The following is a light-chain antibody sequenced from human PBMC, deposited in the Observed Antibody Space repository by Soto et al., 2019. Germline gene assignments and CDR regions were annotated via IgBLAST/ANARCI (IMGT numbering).Light chain of an antibody. CDR3: GTWDNSLSAGA. V-gene: IGLV1-51*01. Sequence: QSVLTQPPSVSAGPGQKVTISCSGSSSNIGNNYVSWYQQLPGTAPKLLIYGNNKRPSGIPDRFSGSKSGTSATLDITGLQTGDEADYYCGTWDNSLSAGAFGGGTKLTVL. CDR1: SSNIGNNY. CDR2: GNN. J-gene: IGLJ2*01.